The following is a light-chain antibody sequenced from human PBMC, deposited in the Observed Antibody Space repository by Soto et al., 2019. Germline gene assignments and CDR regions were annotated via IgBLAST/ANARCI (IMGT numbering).Light chain of an antibody. J-gene: IGKJ1*01. CDR2: GAS. Sequence: EIVLTQFPGTLSLSPGERATLSCRASRSVSSSYLAWYQQKPGQAPRLLIYGASSRATGIPDRFSGSGSGTDFTLTISRLEPEDFAVYYCQQYGSSPGTFGQGTKVDIK. CDR3: QQYGSSPGT. CDR1: RSVSSSY. V-gene: IGKV3-20*01.